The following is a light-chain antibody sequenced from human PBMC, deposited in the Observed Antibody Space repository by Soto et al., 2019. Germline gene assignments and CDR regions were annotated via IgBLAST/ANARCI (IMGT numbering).Light chain of an antibody. V-gene: IGLV2-14*01. CDR3: SSYTNSNTLC. CDR1: SSDVGAYNY. Sequence: QSVLTQPASVSGSPGQSITISCTGTSSDVGAYNYVSWYQHHPGKAPKVLIYDVTRRPSGVSNRFSGSKSGNTASLTISGLQADDEADYYCSSYTNSNTLCLGGGTKVTVL. J-gene: IGLJ2*01. CDR2: DVT.